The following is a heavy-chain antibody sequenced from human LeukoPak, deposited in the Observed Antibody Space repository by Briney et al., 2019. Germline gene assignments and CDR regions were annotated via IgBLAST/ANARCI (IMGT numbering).Heavy chain of an antibody. CDR2: MRYDGSNK. D-gene: IGHD2-2*01. Sequence: GGSLRLSRAASGFSFSSYGMHWVRQAPGKGLEWVAFMRYDGSNKYYADSVKGRFTISRDNSKNTLYLQMNSLRAEDTAVYYCAKGHSGYCSSSSCYVFDPWGQGTLVTVSS. CDR3: AKGHSGYCSSSSCYVFDP. J-gene: IGHJ5*02. V-gene: IGHV3-30*02. CDR1: GFSFSSYG.